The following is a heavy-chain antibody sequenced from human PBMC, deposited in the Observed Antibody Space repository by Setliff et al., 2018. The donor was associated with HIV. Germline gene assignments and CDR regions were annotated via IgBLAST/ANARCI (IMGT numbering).Heavy chain of an antibody. D-gene: IGHD5-18*01. J-gene: IGHJ6*02. V-gene: IGHV3-9*01. Sequence: HPGGSLRLSCAASGFTFDDYAMHWVRQAPGKGLEWVSGISWNSGSIGYADSVKGRFTISRDNAKNSLYLQMSSLRAEDTALYYCAKDIIRGYSYGRGMDVWGQGTTVTVSS. CDR2: ISWNSGSI. CDR3: AKDIIRGYSYGRGMDV. CDR1: GFTFDDYA.